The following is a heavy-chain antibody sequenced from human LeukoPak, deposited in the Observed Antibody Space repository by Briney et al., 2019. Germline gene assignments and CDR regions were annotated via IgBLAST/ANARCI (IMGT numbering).Heavy chain of an antibody. V-gene: IGHV3-23*01. Sequence: KPGGSLRLSCAASGITFSNHTTNWVRQAPGKGLEWVSVISSSGGSTYYADSVKGRFIISRDNSKNTLYLQMNSLRAEDTAVYYCTKAGIAVPATPDYWGQGTLVTVSS. CDR3: TKAGIAVPATPDY. D-gene: IGHD6-19*01. CDR2: ISSSGGST. J-gene: IGHJ4*02. CDR1: GITFSNHT.